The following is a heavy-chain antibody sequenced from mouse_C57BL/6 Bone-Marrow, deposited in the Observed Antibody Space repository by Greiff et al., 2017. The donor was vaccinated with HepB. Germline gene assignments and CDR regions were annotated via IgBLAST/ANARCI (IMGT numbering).Heavy chain of an antibody. CDR3: ARGDDYDEDWYFDV. D-gene: IGHD2-4*01. Sequence: QVHVKQSGAELARPGASVKLSCKASGYTFTSYGISWVKQRTGQGLEWIGEIYPRSGNTYYNEKFKGKATLTADKSSSTAYMELRSLTSEDSAVYFCARGDDYDEDWYFDVWGTGTTVTVSS. CDR1: GYTFTSYG. J-gene: IGHJ1*03. V-gene: IGHV1-81*01. CDR2: IYPRSGNT.